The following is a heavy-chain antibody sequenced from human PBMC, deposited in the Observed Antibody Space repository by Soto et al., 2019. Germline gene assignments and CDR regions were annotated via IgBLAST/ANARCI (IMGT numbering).Heavy chain of an antibody. CDR1: GNTFTSYD. V-gene: IGHV1-8*01. CDR3: ARGVKYGAYSRWFDP. CDR2: MNPNSGNT. D-gene: IGHD4-17*01. J-gene: IGHJ5*02. Sequence: QVQLVQSGAEVKKPGASVKVSCKASGNTFTSYDINWVRQATGQGLEYLGWMNPNSGNTAYVQKFQGRVTMTWYTSITTAYMELSGLRSEDTAVYFCARGVKYGAYSRWFDPWGQGTLVTVSS.